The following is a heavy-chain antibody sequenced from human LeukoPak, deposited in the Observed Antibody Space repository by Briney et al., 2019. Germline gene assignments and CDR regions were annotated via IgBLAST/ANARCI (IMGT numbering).Heavy chain of an antibody. D-gene: IGHD3-22*01. CDR1: GFTFSSYW. CDR2: LTTSGSTK. V-gene: IGHV3-48*04. Sequence: GGSLRLSCAVSGFTFSSYWMHWVRQAPGKGLEWISYLTTSGSTKYYADSVKGRFTISRDNAKNSLFLQMNSLRAEDTAVYYCARDRDPGYYDTNGYRRVNAFDIWGQGTMVTVSS. CDR3: ARDRDPGYYDTNGYRRVNAFDI. J-gene: IGHJ3*02.